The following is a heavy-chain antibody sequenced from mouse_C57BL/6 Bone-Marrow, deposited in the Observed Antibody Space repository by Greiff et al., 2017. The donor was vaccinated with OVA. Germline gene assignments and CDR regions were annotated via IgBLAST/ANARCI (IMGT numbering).Heavy chain of an antibody. CDR2: IRLKSDNYAT. Sequence: DVQLVESGGGLVQPGGSMKLSCVASGFTFSNYWMNWVRQSPEKGLEWVAQIRLKSDNYATHYAESVKGRFTISRDDSKSSVYLQMNNLRAEDTGIYYCTDWDVAYWGQGTLVTVSA. CDR1: GFTFSNYW. J-gene: IGHJ3*01. D-gene: IGHD4-1*01. CDR3: TDWDVAY. V-gene: IGHV6-3*01.